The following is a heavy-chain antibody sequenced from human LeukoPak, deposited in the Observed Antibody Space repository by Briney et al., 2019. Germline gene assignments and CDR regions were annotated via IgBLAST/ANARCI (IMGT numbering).Heavy chain of an antibody. J-gene: IGHJ4*02. Sequence: PGGSLRLSCVASGFTFSSYSMNGVRQAPGKGLEGVSSITSSSIYIYYADSLKGRFTISRDDAKNSLYLQMNRLTAEDTAVYYCARGGDYGGYDSSFDSWGQGTLVTVSS. V-gene: IGHV3-21*06. D-gene: IGHD5-12*01. CDR2: ITSSSIYI. CDR1: GFTFSSYS. CDR3: ARGGDYGGYDSSFDS.